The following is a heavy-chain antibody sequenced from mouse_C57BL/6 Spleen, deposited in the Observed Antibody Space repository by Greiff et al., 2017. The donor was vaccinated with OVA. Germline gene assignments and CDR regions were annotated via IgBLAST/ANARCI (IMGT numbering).Heavy chain of an antibody. Sequence: VQLQQSGPELVKPGASVKISCKASGYSFSSSWMHWVQQSPGKGLEWIGHIYPGDGDTTYNGKFKGKATWTVDKSSSTAYMQLSSLTSEDSAVYFCARGNYLDYWGQGTTLTVSS. V-gene: IGHV1-82*01. CDR1: GYSFSSSW. J-gene: IGHJ2*01. CDR3: ARGNYLDY. CDR2: IYPGDGDT.